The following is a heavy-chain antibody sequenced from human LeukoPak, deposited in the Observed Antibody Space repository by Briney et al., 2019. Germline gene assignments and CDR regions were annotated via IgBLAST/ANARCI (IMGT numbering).Heavy chain of an antibody. J-gene: IGHJ4*02. Sequence: GGSLRLSCAASGFTFSSYGMHWIRQAPGKGLEWVAFIRYDGSIKYYADSVKGRFTISRDNSKDTLYLQMNSLRAEDTALYYCAKAVVTYDSSGYYYPPPDYWGQGTLVTVSS. CDR1: GFTFSSYG. CDR2: IRYDGSIK. D-gene: IGHD3-22*01. V-gene: IGHV3-30*02. CDR3: AKAVVTYDSSGYYYPPPDY.